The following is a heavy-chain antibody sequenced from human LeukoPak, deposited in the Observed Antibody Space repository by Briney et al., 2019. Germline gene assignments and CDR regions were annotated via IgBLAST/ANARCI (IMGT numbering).Heavy chain of an antibody. J-gene: IGHJ5*02. Sequence: SETLSVTCTVSGGSISSHYWSWIRQPPGKGLEWIGYIYYSGSTNYNPSLKSRVTISVHTSKNQFSLKLSSVTAADTAVYYCARVAGAELLWFGELLYWFDPWGQGTLVTVSS. V-gene: IGHV4-59*11. CDR1: GGSISSHY. CDR3: ARVAGAELLWFGELLYWFDP. CDR2: IYYSGST. D-gene: IGHD3-10*01.